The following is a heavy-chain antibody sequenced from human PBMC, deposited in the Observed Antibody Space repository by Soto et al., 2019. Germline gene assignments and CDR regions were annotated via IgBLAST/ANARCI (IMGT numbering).Heavy chain of an antibody. D-gene: IGHD6-6*01. V-gene: IGHV3-21*01. CDR2: ISGTSNFI. CDR1: GFTFSSYS. CDR3: ARDRQTLLAAPYSFDS. J-gene: IGHJ4*02. Sequence: EVQLVESGGGLVKPGRSLRLSCAASGFTFSSYSMNWVRQAPGKGLEWVSSISGTSNFIYYADSIKGRFTISRDNAKNSLYLQMNSRRAEDTAVYYCARDRQTLLAAPYSFDSWGQGTLVPVSS.